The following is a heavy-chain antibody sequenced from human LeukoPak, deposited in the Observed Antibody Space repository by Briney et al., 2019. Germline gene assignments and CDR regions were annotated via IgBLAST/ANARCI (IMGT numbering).Heavy chain of an antibody. V-gene: IGHV4-59*01. J-gene: IGHJ4*02. D-gene: IGHD3-16*02. CDR1: GGSISSYY. CDR3: ARTWLYPYYFDY. CDR2: IYYSGST. Sequence: PSETLSLTCTVSGGSISSYYWNWIRQPPGKGLEWIGYIYYSGSTNYNPSLKSRVTISVDTSKNQFSLKLSSVTAADTAVYYCARTWLYPYYFDYWGQGTLVTVSS.